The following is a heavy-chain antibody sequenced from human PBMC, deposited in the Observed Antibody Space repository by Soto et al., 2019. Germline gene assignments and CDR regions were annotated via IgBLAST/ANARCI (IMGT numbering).Heavy chain of an antibody. CDR3: ARGLLQSIAVAAWGIGY. CDR1: GFTVSSTY. J-gene: IGHJ4*02. V-gene: IGHV3-53*01. CDR2: IYSGGST. D-gene: IGHD6-19*01. Sequence: LRLSCAAPGFTVSSTYMNWVRQAPGKGLEWISVIYSGGSTYYADSVKGRFTISRDNSKNTLYLQMNSLRAEDTAVYYCARGLLQSIAVAAWGIGYWGQGTLVTVSS.